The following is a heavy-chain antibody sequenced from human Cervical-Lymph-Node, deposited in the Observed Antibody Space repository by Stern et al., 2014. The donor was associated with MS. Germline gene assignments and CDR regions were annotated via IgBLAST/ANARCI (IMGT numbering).Heavy chain of an antibody. CDR3: ATLDA. CDR1: GFTFSDFS. Sequence: EVQLVESGGGLVQPGGSLRLSCATSGFTFSDFSINWVRQAPGRGLELISSIRRRGTTHYADSVKGRFTISRDNGKNSLYLHMNSLRDEDTAIYYCATLDAWGQGTLVIVSS. V-gene: IGHV3-69-1*01. CDR2: IRRRGTT. J-gene: IGHJ5*02.